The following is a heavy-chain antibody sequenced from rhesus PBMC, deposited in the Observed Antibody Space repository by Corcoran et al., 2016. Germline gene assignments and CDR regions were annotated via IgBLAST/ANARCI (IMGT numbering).Heavy chain of an antibody. CDR1: GFSFSYYS. CDR2: INSAGGST. D-gene: IGHD4-35*01. Sequence: EVQLVESGGGLAKPGGSLRLSCAASGFSFSYYSMSWVRQAPGKGLEWISGINSAGGSTYYADSVKGRFTISRENAKNTLYLQMDSLRAEDTAVYYCAKTTVTLYYGLDSWGQGVVVTVSS. V-gene: IGHV3S18*01. J-gene: IGHJ6*01. CDR3: AKTTVTLYYGLDS.